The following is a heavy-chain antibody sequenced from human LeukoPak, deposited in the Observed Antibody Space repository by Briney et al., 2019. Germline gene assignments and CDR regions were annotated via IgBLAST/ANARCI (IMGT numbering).Heavy chain of an antibody. CDR3: ASLGRGFWGVSTGGGYSLDS. Sequence: SETLSLTCAVYGGSFSGYYWSWIRQPPGKGLEWIGEINHSGSTNYNPSLKSRVTISVDTSKNQFSLKLSSVTAADTAVYYWASLGRGFWGVSTGGGYSLDSWGREPWSPSPQ. V-gene: IGHV4-34*01. CDR1: GGSFSGYY. D-gene: IGHD3-10*01. CDR2: INHSGST. J-gene: IGHJ4*02.